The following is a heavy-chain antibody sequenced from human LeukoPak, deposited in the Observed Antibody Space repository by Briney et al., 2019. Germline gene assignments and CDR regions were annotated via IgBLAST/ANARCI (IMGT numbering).Heavy chain of an antibody. J-gene: IGHJ6*03. V-gene: IGHV1-69*02. CDR2: IIPILGIA. CDR3: ARSVGAQNYYYYMDV. Sequence: SVKVSCKASGGTFSSYTISWVRQAPGQGLEWMGRIIPILGIANYAQKFQGRVTITADKSTSTAYMELSSLRSEDTAVYYCARSVGAQNYYYYMDVWGKGTTVTVSS. D-gene: IGHD1-26*01. CDR1: GGTFSSYT.